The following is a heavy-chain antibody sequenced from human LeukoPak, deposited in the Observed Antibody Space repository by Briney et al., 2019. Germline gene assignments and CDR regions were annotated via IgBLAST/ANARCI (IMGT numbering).Heavy chain of an antibody. CDR3: ARGGYDYVWGSYRFSVPYYFDY. CDR2: IYSGGST. D-gene: IGHD3-16*02. V-gene: IGHV3-53*01. CDR1: GFTVSSNY. Sequence: QTGGSLRLSCAASGFTVSSNYMSWVRQAPGKGLEWVSIIYSGGSTFYADSVKGRFTISRDNAKNSLYLQMNSLRAEDTAVYYCARGGYDYVWGSYRFSVPYYFDYWGQGTLVTVSS. J-gene: IGHJ4*02.